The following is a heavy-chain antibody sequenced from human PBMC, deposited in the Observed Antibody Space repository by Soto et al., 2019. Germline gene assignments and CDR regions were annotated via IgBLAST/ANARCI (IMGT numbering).Heavy chain of an antibody. V-gene: IGHV1-2*02. D-gene: IGHD2-2*02. Sequence: ASVKVSCKASGYTFTGYYMHWVRQAPGQGLEWMGWINPNSGGTNYAQKFQGRVTMTRDTSISTAYMELSRLRSDDTAVYYCARDSQYQLLYFNWFDPWGLGTLVTVSS. CDR1: GYTFTGYY. CDR2: INPNSGGT. J-gene: IGHJ5*02. CDR3: ARDSQYQLLYFNWFDP.